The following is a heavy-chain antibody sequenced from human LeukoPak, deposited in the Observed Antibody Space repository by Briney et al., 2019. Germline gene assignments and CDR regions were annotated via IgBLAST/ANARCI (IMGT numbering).Heavy chain of an antibody. CDR2: IYYSGST. J-gene: IGHJ6*02. V-gene: IGHV4-59*01. CDR1: GGSISSYY. CDR3: ARDRHYYDSSGYYYYYGRDV. Sequence: SETLSLTCTVSGGSISSYYWSWIRQPPGKGLEWIGYIYYSGSTNYNPSLKSRVTISVDTSKNQFSLKLSSVTAADTAVYYCARDRHYYDSSGYYYYYGRDVWVQGTTVTVSS. D-gene: IGHD3-22*01.